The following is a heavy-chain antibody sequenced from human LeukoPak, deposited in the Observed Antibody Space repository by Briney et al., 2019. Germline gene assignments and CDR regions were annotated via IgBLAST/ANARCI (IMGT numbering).Heavy chain of an antibody. V-gene: IGHV3-53*01. Sequence: PGGPLSPPFPASGFTVSSNYMSWVRRAPGKGLEGAPVIYSGRSTYYADSVKGRFTISRDNSKNTLYLQMNSLRAEDTAVYYCARDGDGYNPTLFDYWGQGTLVTVSS. CDR1: GFTVSSNY. CDR2: IYSGRST. D-gene: IGHD5-24*01. CDR3: ARDGDGYNPTLFDY. J-gene: IGHJ4*02.